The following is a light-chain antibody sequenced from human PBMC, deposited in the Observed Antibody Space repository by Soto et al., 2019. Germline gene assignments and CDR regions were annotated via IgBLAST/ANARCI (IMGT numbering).Light chain of an antibody. V-gene: IGKV1-39*01. Sequence: DIQMTQSPSSLSASVGDRVTITCRASQNISSYLNWYQQKPGKAPKLLIYDASKLQSGVPSRFRGSGSGTDFTLTISSLQPENCATYYCQQSYSTQCTFGPGTKVDIK. J-gene: IGKJ3*01. CDR2: DAS. CDR1: QNISSY. CDR3: QQSYSTQCT.